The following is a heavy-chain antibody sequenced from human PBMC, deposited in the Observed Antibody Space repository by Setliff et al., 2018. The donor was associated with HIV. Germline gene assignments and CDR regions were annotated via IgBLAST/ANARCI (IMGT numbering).Heavy chain of an antibody. CDR3: ASELQGHSSSWPNY. V-gene: IGHV1-2*04. CDR2: INPKSDGT. CDR1: GGTFSNYG. D-gene: IGHD6-13*01. Sequence: ASVKVSCKASGGTFSNYGMSWVRQAPGQGLEWMGWINPKSDGTNYAQKFQGWITMTRDTSISTAYMELSRLRSDDTAVYYCASELQGHSSSWPNYWGQGTLVTVSS. J-gene: IGHJ4*02.